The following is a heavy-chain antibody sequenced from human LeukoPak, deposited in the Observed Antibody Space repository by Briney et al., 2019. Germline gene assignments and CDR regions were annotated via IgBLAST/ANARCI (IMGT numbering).Heavy chain of an antibody. V-gene: IGHV3-74*01. CDR2: ILTDGSGT. CDR1: GFIFSDYW. D-gene: IGHD3-10*01. CDR3: ARGGYYGSGTFFDY. J-gene: IGHJ4*02. Sequence: PGGSLRLSCAASGFIFSDYWMHWVRQAPGRGLIWVSRILTDGSGTSYADSVKGRFTISRDNAKKTVYLQMNSLRAEDTAVYYCARGGYYGSGTFFDYWGQGTLVTVSS.